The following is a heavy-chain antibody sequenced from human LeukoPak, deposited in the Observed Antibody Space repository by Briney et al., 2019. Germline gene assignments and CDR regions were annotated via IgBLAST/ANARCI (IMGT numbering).Heavy chain of an antibody. D-gene: IGHD5-12*01. CDR3: AKDGGYDYSLDAFDI. Sequence: GGSLRLSCAASGFTFSSYAMSWVRQTPGKGLEWVSAITGSGGSTYYADSVKGRFTISRDNSKNTLYLQMNSLRAEDTAVYYCAKDGGYDYSLDAFDIWGQGTMVTVSS. CDR2: ITGSGGST. CDR1: GFTFSSYA. V-gene: IGHV3-23*01. J-gene: IGHJ3*02.